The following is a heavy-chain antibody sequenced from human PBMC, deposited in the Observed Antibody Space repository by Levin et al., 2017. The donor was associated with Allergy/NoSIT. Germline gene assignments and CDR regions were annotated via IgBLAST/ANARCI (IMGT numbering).Heavy chain of an antibody. CDR2: MSGSGKIG. Sequence: PGGSLRLSCEASGFTFSSYAMSWVRQAPGKGLEWVSSMSGSGKIGNYADSVKGRFSISRDNSKSTLYLQMNSLRAEDTAVYYCAKGENSGSSEEWSWGQGTLVTVSS. V-gene: IGHV3-23*01. J-gene: IGHJ4*02. CDR1: GFTFSSYA. D-gene: IGHD6-6*01. CDR3: AKGENSGSSEEWS.